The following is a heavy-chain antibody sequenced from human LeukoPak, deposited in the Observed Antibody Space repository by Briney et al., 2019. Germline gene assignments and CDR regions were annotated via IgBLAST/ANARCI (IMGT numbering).Heavy chain of an antibody. CDR3: TRDDDYGDGNSDY. CDR1: GFAFGDYV. J-gene: IGHJ4*02. V-gene: IGHV3-49*03. D-gene: IGHD4-17*01. Sequence: PGGSLRLSCTASGFAFGDYVMSWFRQAPGKGLEWVGFIRSKAYGGTTEYAASVKGRFTISRDDSKSIAYLQMNSLKTEDTAVYYCTRDDDYGDGNSDYWGQGTLVTVSS. CDR2: IRSKAYGGTT.